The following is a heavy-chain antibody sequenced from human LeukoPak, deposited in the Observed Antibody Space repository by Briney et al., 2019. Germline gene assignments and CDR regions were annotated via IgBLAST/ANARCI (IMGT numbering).Heavy chain of an antibody. CDR1: GGSISSSSYY. D-gene: IGHD5-18*01. CDR2: IYYSGST. CDR3: ARDHTAMVTGAFDI. Sequence: SETLSLTCTVSGGSISSSSYYWGWIRQPPGKGLEWIGSIYYSGSTYYNPSLKSRVTISVDTSKNQFSLKLSSVTAADTAVYYCARDHTAMVTGAFDIWGQGTMVTVSS. J-gene: IGHJ3*02. V-gene: IGHV4-39*07.